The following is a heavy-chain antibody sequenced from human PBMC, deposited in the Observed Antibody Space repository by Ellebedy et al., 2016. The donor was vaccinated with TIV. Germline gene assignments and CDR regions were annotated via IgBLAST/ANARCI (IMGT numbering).Heavy chain of an antibody. CDR1: GFTFRSYG. CDR3: AKEGSVELTPFDY. Sequence: GESLKISXAASGFTFRSYGMHWVRQAPGKGLEWVAVISYDGSNKYYADSVKGRFTISRDNSKNTLYLQMNSLRAEDTAVYYCAKEGSVELTPFDYWGQGTLVTVSS. V-gene: IGHV3-30*18. CDR2: ISYDGSNK. D-gene: IGHD1-7*01. J-gene: IGHJ4*02.